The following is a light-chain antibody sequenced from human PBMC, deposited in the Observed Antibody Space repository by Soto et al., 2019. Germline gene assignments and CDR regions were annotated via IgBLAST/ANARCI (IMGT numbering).Light chain of an antibody. CDR3: SSYTSSSTLYV. CDR2: EVS. CDR1: SSNLGAGYD. J-gene: IGLJ1*01. V-gene: IGLV2-14*01. Sequence: QSVLTQPPSVSGAPGQRVTISCTGNSSNLGAGYDVHWYQQHPGKAPKLMIYEVSNRPSGVSNRFSGSKSGNTASLTISGLQAEDEADYYCSSYTSSSTLYVFGTGTKLTVL.